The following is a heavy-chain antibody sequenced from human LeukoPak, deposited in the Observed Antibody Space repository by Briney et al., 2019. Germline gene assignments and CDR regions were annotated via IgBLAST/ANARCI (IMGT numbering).Heavy chain of an antibody. CDR3: ARGSYDFWSGSKYYFDY. Sequence: SETLSLTCAVSGGSFSGYYWTWIRQPPGKGLEWIGEINHSGSANYNPSLKSRVTISVDTSKNQFSLKLSSVTAADTAVYYCARGSYDFWSGSKYYFDYWGQGTLVTVSS. CDR2: INHSGSA. V-gene: IGHV4-34*01. CDR1: GGSFSGYY. J-gene: IGHJ4*02. D-gene: IGHD3-3*01.